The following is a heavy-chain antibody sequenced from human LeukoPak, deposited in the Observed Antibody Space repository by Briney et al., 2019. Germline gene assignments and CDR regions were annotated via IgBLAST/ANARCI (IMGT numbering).Heavy chain of an antibody. V-gene: IGHV1-46*01. CDR1: GHTFSSYY. Sequence: ASVTVSFKASGHTFSSYYMHWVRQAPGQGLEWMGIINPSGGSTNYAQKFQGRVTMTRDTSTSTVYMELSSLRSDDTAVFYCATGSRVFAFDIWGQGIMVTVSS. CDR2: INPSGGST. CDR3: ATGSRVFAFDI. J-gene: IGHJ3*02. D-gene: IGHD6-25*01.